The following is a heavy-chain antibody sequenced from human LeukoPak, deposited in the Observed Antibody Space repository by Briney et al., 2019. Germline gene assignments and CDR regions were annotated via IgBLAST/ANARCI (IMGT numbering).Heavy chain of an antibody. V-gene: IGHV3-30*02. D-gene: IGHD2-2*01. J-gene: IGHJ4*02. CDR3: AKMAGQLLGDFDY. CDR2: IRYDGSNK. Sequence: PRGSLRLSCAASGFTFSSYGMHWVRQAPGKGLEWVAFIRYDGSNKYYADSVKGRFTISRDNSKNTLYLQMNSLRAEDTAVYYCAKMAGQLLGDFDYWGQGTLVTVSS. CDR1: GFTFSSYG.